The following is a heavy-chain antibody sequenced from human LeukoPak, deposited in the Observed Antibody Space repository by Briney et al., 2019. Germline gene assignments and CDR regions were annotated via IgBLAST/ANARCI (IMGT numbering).Heavy chain of an antibody. J-gene: IGHJ4*02. CDR2: INHSRST. V-gene: IGHV4-34*01. CDR3: ARSPPNSDNSGYYDHFDY. Sequence: PSETLSLTCAVYGGSFRCYYWSWIRQPPEKGLEWIGEINHSRSTNYNPSLKSRVTISLDMSKNQFSLKLSSVTAADTAAYYCARSPPNSDNSGYYDHFDYWGQGTLVTVSS. CDR1: GGSFRCYY. D-gene: IGHD3-22*01.